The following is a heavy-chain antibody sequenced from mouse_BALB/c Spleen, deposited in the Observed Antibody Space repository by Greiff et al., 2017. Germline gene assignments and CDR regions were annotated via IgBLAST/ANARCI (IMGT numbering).Heavy chain of an antibody. V-gene: IGHV3-6*02. Sequence: EVQLQELGPGLVKPSQSLSLTCSVTGYSITSGYYWNWIRQFPGNKLEWMGYISYDGSNNYNPSLKNRISITRDTSKNQFFLKLNSVTTEDTATYYCARGRDADYWGQGTTLTVSS. D-gene: IGHD3-3*01. CDR2: ISYDGSN. J-gene: IGHJ2*01. CDR1: GYSITSGYY. CDR3: ARGRDADY.